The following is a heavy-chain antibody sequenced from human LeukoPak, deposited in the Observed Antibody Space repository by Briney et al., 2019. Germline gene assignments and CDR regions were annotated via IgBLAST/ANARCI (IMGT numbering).Heavy chain of an antibody. CDR1: GGSFSGYY. CDR3: ARGGSLLWFGELLYPFDY. J-gene: IGHJ4*02. Sequence: SETLSLTCAVYGGSFSGYYWSWIRQPPGKGLEWIGEINHSGSTNHNPSLESRVTISVDTSKNQFSLKLSSVTAADTAVYYCARGGSLLWFGELLYPFDYWGQGTLVTVSS. V-gene: IGHV4-34*01. CDR2: INHSGST. D-gene: IGHD3-10*01.